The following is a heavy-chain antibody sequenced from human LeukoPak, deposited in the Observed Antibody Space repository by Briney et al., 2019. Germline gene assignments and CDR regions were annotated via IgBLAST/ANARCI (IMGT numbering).Heavy chain of an antibody. CDR3: AKDQMELRYFDWLPYYFDY. D-gene: IGHD3-9*01. V-gene: IGHV3-30*02. Sequence: PGGSLRLSCAASGFTFSSYGMHWVRQAPGKGVEWVAFIRYDGSNKYYADSVKGRFTISRDNSKNTLYLQMNSLRAEDTAVYYCAKDQMELRYFDWLPYYFDYWGQGTLVTVSS. J-gene: IGHJ4*02. CDR2: IRYDGSNK. CDR1: GFTFSSYG.